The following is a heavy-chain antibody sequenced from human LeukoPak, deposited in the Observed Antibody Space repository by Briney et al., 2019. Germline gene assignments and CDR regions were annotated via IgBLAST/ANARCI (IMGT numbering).Heavy chain of an antibody. J-gene: IGHJ4*02. D-gene: IGHD6-19*01. CDR2: INHSGST. CDR3: ARGVGYSSGWYRY. Sequence: SETLSLTCAVYGGSFSGYYWSWIRQPPGKGLEWIGEINHSGSTNYNPSLKSRVTISVDTSKNQFSLELSSVTAADTAVYYCARGVGYSSGWYRYWGQGTLVTVSS. V-gene: IGHV4-34*01. CDR1: GGSFSGYY.